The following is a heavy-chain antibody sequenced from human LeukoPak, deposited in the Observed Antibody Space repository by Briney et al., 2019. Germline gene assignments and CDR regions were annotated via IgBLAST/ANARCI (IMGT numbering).Heavy chain of an antibody. CDR2: IKQDGSEK. D-gene: IGHD6-13*01. CDR3: ARMSTSSWFVCDY. J-gene: IGHJ4*02. V-gene: IGHV3-7*01. CDR1: GFTFSSYS. Sequence: GGSLRLSCEASGFTFSSYSVNWVRQVPGKGLERVANIKQDGSEKYYVDSVTGRFAISRDNAKNSLYLQMISLRAEDTAVYYCARMSTSSWFVCDYWGQGTLVTVSS.